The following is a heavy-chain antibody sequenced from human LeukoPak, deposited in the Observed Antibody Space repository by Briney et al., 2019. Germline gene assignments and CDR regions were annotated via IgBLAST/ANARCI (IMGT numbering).Heavy chain of an antibody. V-gene: IGHV3-48*04. CDR1: GLSLSSNN. Sequence: GGSLRLSCAASGLSLSSNNMHWVRQTPGGGLEWLSYISAGCGTVFSADSVKGRFSISRDNARESLFLQMSSLRVEDTGVYYCTRDLGLRRMIWGRGTLVIVSS. CDR2: ISAGCGTV. J-gene: IGHJ2*01. CDR3: TRDLGLRRMI.